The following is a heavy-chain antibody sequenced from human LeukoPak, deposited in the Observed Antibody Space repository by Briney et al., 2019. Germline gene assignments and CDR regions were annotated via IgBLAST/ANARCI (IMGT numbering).Heavy chain of an antibody. CDR3: ARGRCGGDCPPQD. V-gene: IGHV1-8*02. Sequence: ASVKVSCKASGGTFSSYAISWVRQATGQGLEWMGWMNPNSGNTGYAQKFQGRVTMTRNTSISTAYMELSSLRSEDTAVYYCARGRCGGDCPPQDWGQGTLVTVSS. CDR1: GGTFSSYA. J-gene: IGHJ1*01. D-gene: IGHD2-21*02. CDR2: MNPNSGNT.